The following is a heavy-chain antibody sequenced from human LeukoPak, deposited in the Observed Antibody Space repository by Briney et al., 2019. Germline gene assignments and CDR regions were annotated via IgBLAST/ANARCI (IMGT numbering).Heavy chain of an antibody. CDR2: INHSGST. D-gene: IGHD3-10*01. V-gene: IGHV4-34*01. CDR1: GGSFSGYY. CDR3: ARMVRGVIRGLSDY. J-gene: IGHJ4*02. Sequence: PSETLSLTCAVYGGSFSGYYWSWIRQPPGKGLEWIGEINHSGSTNYNPSLKSRVTISVDTSKNQFSLKLSSVTAADTAVYYCARMVRGVIRGLSDYWGQGTLVTVSS.